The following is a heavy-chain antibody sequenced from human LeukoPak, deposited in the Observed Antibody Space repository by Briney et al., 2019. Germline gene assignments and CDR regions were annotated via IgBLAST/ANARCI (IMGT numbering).Heavy chain of an antibody. D-gene: IGHD1-26*01. CDR2: INPSGGST. J-gene: IGHJ6*03. Sequence: ASVKVSCKASGDTFTSYYMHWVRQAPGQGLEWMGIINPSGGSTSYAQKFQGRVTMTRDMSTSTVYMELSSLRSEDTAVYYCAAHHPYSSLDYYYYYMDVWGKGTTVTVS. CDR3: AAHHPYSSLDYYYYYMDV. CDR1: GDTFTSYY. V-gene: IGHV1-46*01.